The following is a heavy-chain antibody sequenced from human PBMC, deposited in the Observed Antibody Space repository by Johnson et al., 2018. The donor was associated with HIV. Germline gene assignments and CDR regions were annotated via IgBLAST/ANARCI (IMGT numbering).Heavy chain of an antibody. CDR3: ASTGSGSDDAFDI. CDR2: IRNDGSNE. CDR1: GFTFSSYG. J-gene: IGHJ3*02. D-gene: IGHD3-10*01. Sequence: QVLLVESGGGVVQPGGSLRLSCAASGFTFSSYGLPWVRQAPGKGLQWVAFIRNDGSNEYYADSVKGRFTISRDNSKNTLYLQMNSLGAEDTAVYYCASTGSGSDDAFDIWGQGTMVTVSS. V-gene: IGHV3-30*02.